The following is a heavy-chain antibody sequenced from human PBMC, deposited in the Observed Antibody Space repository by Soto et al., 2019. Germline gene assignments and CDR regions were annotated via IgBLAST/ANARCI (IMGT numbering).Heavy chain of an antibody. Sequence: GGSLRLSCAASGFTFSSYAMSWVRQAPGKGLEWVSAISGSGGSTYYADSVKGRFTISRDNSKNTLYLQMNSLRAEDTAVYYCAKDHHDSSGYYHEGFDYWGQGTLVTVSS. CDR2: ISGSGGST. CDR1: GFTFSSYA. CDR3: AKDHHDSSGYYHEGFDY. J-gene: IGHJ4*02. V-gene: IGHV3-23*01. D-gene: IGHD3-22*01.